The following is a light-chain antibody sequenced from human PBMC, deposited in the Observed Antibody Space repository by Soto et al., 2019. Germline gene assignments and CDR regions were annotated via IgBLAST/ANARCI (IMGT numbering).Light chain of an antibody. CDR1: SPNIGAGYG. CDR3: QSYDSSLSGWV. CDR2: GNS. V-gene: IGLV1-40*01. J-gene: IGLJ3*02. Sequence: QPVLTQPPSVSGAPGQRVTISCTGSSPNIGAGYGVHWYQQLPGTAPKLLIYGNSNRPSGVPDRFSGSKSGTSASLAITGLRAEDEADYYCQSYDSSLSGWVFGGGPSSPS.